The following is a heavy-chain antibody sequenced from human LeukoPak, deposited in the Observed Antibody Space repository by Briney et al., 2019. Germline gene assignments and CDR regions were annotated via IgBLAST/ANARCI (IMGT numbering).Heavy chain of an antibody. J-gene: IGHJ4*02. D-gene: IGHD1-26*01. CDR1: GYTFTSYG. Sequence: ASVTVSCKASGYTFTSYGISWVRQAPGQGLEWMGWISAYNGNTNYAQKLQGRVTMTTDTSTSTAYMELRSLRSDDTAVYYCARDIARSPLTPSHYSGRPPLDYRGQGTLVTVSS. V-gene: IGHV1-18*01. CDR2: ISAYNGNT. CDR3: ARDIARSPLTPSHYSGRPPLDY.